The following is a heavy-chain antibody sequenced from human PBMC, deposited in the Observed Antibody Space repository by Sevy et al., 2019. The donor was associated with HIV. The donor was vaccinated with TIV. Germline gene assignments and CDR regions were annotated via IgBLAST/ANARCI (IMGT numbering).Heavy chain of an antibody. D-gene: IGHD3-3*01. J-gene: IGHJ6*02. Sequence: ASLKVSCKASGGTFSSYAISWVRQAPGQGLEWMGGIIPIFGTANYAQKFQGRVTITADESTSTAYMELSSLRSEDTAVYYCARPDFWSGYYQDYYYYGMDVWGQGTTVTVSS. CDR3: ARPDFWSGYYQDYYYYGMDV. CDR2: IIPIFGTA. CDR1: GGTFSSYA. V-gene: IGHV1-69*13.